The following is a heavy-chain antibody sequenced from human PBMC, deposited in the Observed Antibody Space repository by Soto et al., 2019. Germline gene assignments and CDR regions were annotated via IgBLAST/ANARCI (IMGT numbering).Heavy chain of an antibody. CDR2: IWYDGGNK. CDR1: GFTFSNDA. CDR3: ARHLYSGSYFSHYYYGMDV. V-gene: IGHV3-33*01. J-gene: IGHJ6*02. Sequence: SLRLFCAASGFTFSNDAMHWVRQAPGKGLEWVAVIWYDGGNKFYADSVKGRFTISRDNSKNTLFLQMNSLRAEDTAVYYCARHLYSGSYFSHYYYGMDVWGQGTTVTVSS. D-gene: IGHD1-26*01.